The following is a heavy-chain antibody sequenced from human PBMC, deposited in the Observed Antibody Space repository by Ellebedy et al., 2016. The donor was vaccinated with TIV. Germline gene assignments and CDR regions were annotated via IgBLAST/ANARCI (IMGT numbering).Heavy chain of an antibody. V-gene: IGHV1-3*01. CDR2: INAGNGNT. Sequence: ASVKVSCKASGYTFTNYAMHWVRQAPGQRLEWMGWINAGNGNTKYSQKFQGRVTITRDTSASTAYMELSSLRSEDTAVYFCAREVMAAPNIQPNFDYWGQGTLVTVSS. CDR1: GYTFTNYA. J-gene: IGHJ4*02. D-gene: IGHD6-13*01. CDR3: AREVMAAPNIQPNFDY.